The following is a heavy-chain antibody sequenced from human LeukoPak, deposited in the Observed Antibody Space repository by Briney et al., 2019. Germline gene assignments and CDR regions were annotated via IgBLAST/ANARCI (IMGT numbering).Heavy chain of an antibody. D-gene: IGHD4-17*01. CDR1: GFTFSSYA. CDR3: ARGEDYGDFFDY. V-gene: IGHV3-23*03. CDR2: IYSGGKV. Sequence: PGGSLRLSCAASGFTFSSYAMSWVRQAPGKGLEWVSVIYSGGKVYYIDSVKGRFTISRDNSKNTLHLQMNSLRVEDTAVYYCARGEDYGDFFDYWGQGTLVTVSS. J-gene: IGHJ4*02.